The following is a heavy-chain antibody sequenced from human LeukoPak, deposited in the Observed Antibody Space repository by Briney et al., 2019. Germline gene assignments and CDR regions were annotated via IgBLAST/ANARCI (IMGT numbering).Heavy chain of an antibody. V-gene: IGHV1-24*01. D-gene: IGHD6-13*01. J-gene: IGHJ6*03. Sequence: GASVKVSCKVSGYTLTELSMHWVRQAPGKGLEWMGGFDPKDGETIYAQKFQGRVTMTEDTSTDTAYMELSSLRSEDTAVYYCARGSGSSWYPHYYYYMDVWGKGTTVTVSS. CDR1: GYTLTELS. CDR3: ARGSGSSWYPHYYYYMDV. CDR2: FDPKDGET.